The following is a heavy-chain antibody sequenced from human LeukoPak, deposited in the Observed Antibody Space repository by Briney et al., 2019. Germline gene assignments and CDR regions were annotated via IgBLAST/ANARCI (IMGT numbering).Heavy chain of an antibody. Sequence: SETLSLTCTVSGGSLSYYYWSWIRQPAGKGLEWIGRIYTSGSTNYNPSLKSRVTMSVNTSKNQFSLKLSSVTAADTAVYYCARDGGYSSFDPWGQGTLVTVSS. CDR3: ARDGGYSSFDP. D-gene: IGHD3-22*01. CDR2: IYTSGST. J-gene: IGHJ5*02. CDR1: GGSLSYYY. V-gene: IGHV4-4*07.